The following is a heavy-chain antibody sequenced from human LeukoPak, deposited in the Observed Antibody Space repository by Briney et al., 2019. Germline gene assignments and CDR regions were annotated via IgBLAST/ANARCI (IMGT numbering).Heavy chain of an antibody. D-gene: IGHD3-22*01. CDR3: ARTLPFMIVVVITPGAWFDP. CDR2: ISAYNGNT. V-gene: IGHV1-18*01. CDR1: GYTFTSYV. J-gene: IGHJ5*02. Sequence: GASVKVSCKASGYTFTSYVISWVRQAPGQGLEWMGWISAYNGNTNYAQKLQGRVTMTTDTSTSTAYMELRSLRSDDTAAYYWARTLPFMIVVVITPGAWFDPWGQGTLVTVSS.